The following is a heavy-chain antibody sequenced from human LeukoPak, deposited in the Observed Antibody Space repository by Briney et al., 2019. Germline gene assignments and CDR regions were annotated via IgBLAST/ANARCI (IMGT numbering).Heavy chain of an antibody. J-gene: IGHJ4*02. V-gene: IGHV4-31*03. Sequence: SDPLSLPCTVSGGPISSGGYYWSWIRQHPGRGLEWIGYIYYSRSTYYNPSLKSRVTISVDTSKNQSSLKLSYGSAADTAVYCCGRGGYTGMVTGFDYWGERTPGTVSS. CDR2: IYYSRST. CDR3: GRGGYTGMVTGFDY. CDR1: GGPISSGGYY. D-gene: IGHD5-18*01.